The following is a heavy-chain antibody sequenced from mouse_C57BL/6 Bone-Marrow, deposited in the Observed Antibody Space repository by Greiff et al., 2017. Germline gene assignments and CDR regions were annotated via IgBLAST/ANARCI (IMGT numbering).Heavy chain of an antibody. Sequence: VQLQQSGAELARPGASVKLSCKASGYTFTSYGISWVKQRTGQGLEWIGEIYPRSGNTYYNEKFKGKATLTADKSSSTAYMELRSLTSEDSAVYFCARSTVVAMDDYWGQGTTLTVSP. CDR2: IYPRSGNT. CDR1: GYTFTSYG. V-gene: IGHV1-81*01. D-gene: IGHD1-1*01. J-gene: IGHJ2*01. CDR3: ARSTVVAMDDY.